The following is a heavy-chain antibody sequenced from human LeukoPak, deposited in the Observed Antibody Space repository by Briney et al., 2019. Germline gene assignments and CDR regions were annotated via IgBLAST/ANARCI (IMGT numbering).Heavy chain of an antibody. CDR2: ISYDGSNK. V-gene: IGHV3-30-3*01. CDR1: GFTFSSYA. J-gene: IGHJ4*02. Sequence: GGSLRLSCAASGFTFSSYAMHWVRQAPGKGLEGVAVISYDGSNKYYADSVEGRFTISRDNSKNTLYLQMNSLRAEDTAVYYCARAKQWLPPFDYWGQGTLVTGSS. CDR3: ARAKQWLPPFDY. D-gene: IGHD6-19*01.